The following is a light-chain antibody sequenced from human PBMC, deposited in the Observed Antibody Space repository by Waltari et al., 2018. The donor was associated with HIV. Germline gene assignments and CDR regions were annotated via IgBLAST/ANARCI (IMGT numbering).Light chain of an antibody. Sequence: QSALTQPASVSGSPGQSITISCTGTSGDVGGYNYVSWYQQHPDKAPKLMIFDVTNRPSGVSARFSGSKSGDTASLTISGLQTEDEAAYYCSSYTSSSTYVFGTGTKVTVL. CDR3: SSYTSSSTYV. CDR1: SGDVGGYNY. J-gene: IGLJ1*01. CDR2: DVT. V-gene: IGLV2-14*03.